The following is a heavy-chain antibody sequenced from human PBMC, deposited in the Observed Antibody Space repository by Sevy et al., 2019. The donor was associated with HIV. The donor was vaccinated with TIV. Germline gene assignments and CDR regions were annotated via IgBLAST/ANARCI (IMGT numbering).Heavy chain of an antibody. CDR1: GYTFSTYG. Sequence: PSVKVSCKASGYTFSTYGISWIRQAPGQGLEWMGWISANNGNTNYAQKIQGRVTMTTDTSTSTAYMELRGLTSDDTAFYFCARDSYYYDMHSSYRPPDYWGQGTLVTVSS. V-gene: IGHV1-18*01. CDR2: ISANNGNT. J-gene: IGHJ4*02. D-gene: IGHD3-22*01. CDR3: ARDSYYYDMHSSYRPPDY.